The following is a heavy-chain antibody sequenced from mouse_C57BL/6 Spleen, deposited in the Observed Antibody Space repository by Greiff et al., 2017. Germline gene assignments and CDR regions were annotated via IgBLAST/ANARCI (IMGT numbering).Heavy chain of an antibody. J-gene: IGHJ3*01. CDR1: GYSITSGYY. V-gene: IGHV3-6*01. Sequence: EVKLMESGPGLVKPSQSLSLTCSVTGYSITSGYYWNWIRQFPGNKLEWMGYISYDGSNNYNPSLKNRISITRDTSKNQFFLKLNSVTTEDTATYYCARGEGSTLFAYWGQGTLVTVSA. CDR2: ISYDGSN. CDR3: ARGEGSTLFAY. D-gene: IGHD1-1*01.